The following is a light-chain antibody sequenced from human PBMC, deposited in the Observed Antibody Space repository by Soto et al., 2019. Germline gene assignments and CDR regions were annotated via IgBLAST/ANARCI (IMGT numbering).Light chain of an antibody. Sequence: QSALTQPASVSGSPGQSITISCTGTSSDIGNYNYVSWYQQHPGKAPKLMISEVSNRPSGVSNRFSGSKSGNTASLTTSGLQAEDEADYYCSSYTSTSSYVFGGGTKVTVL. J-gene: IGLJ1*01. V-gene: IGLV2-14*01. CDR1: SSDIGNYNY. CDR3: SSYTSTSSYV. CDR2: EVS.